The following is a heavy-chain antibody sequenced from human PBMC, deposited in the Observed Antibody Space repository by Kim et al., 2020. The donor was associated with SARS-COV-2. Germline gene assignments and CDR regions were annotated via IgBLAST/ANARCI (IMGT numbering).Heavy chain of an antibody. CDR1: GFTFSSYA. V-gene: IGHV3-23*01. Sequence: GGSLRLSCAASGFTFSSYAMSWVRQAPGKGLEWVSAISGSGGSTYYADSVKGRFTISRDNSKNTLYLQMNSLRAEDTAVYYCAKVGGGDQWLVPAGVDYYFDYWGQGTLVTVSS. CDR3: AKVGGGDQWLVPAGVDYYFDY. J-gene: IGHJ4*02. D-gene: IGHD6-19*01. CDR2: ISGSGGST.